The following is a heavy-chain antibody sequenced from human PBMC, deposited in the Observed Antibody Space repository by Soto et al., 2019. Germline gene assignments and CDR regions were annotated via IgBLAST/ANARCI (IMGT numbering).Heavy chain of an antibody. CDR3: ARDAYYDFWSGPPYYYGMDV. D-gene: IGHD3-3*01. Sequence: QVQLVESGGGVVQPGRSLRLSCAASGFTFSSYGMHWVRQAPGKGLEWVAVIWYDGSNKYYADSVKGRFTISRDNSKNTLYLQMNSLRAEDTAVHYCARDAYYDFWSGPPYYYGMDVWGQGTTVTVSS. CDR1: GFTFSSYG. J-gene: IGHJ6*02. V-gene: IGHV3-33*01. CDR2: IWYDGSNK.